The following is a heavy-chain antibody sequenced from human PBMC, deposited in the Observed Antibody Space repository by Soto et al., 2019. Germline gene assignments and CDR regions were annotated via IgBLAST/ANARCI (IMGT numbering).Heavy chain of an antibody. J-gene: IGHJ4*02. V-gene: IGHV3-23*01. CDR3: AKGRITMIVVVRDVDY. CDR1: GFTFSSYA. D-gene: IGHD3-22*01. Sequence: EVQLLESGGGLVQPGGSLRLSCAASGFTFSSYAMSWVRQAPGKGLEWVSAISGSGGSTYYADSVKGRFTISRDNSKNTLYLQMNSLRADDTAVDYCAKGRITMIVVVRDVDYWGQGTLVTVSS. CDR2: ISGSGGST.